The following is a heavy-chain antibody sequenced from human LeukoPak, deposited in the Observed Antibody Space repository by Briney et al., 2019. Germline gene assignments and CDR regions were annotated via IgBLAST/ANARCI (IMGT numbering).Heavy chain of an antibody. J-gene: IGHJ4*02. D-gene: IGHD4-17*01. CDR3: ARDQDYGFDY. Sequence: GGSLRLSCAASLVTFRYDSMNSVRQAPGKGLEWVSYFSTRSSTISYADSVKGRFAISRDNAKNSLYLQMNSLRDEDTAVYYYARDQDYGFDYWGQGTLVIVSS. V-gene: IGHV3-48*02. CDR2: FSTRSSTI. CDR1: LVTFRYDS.